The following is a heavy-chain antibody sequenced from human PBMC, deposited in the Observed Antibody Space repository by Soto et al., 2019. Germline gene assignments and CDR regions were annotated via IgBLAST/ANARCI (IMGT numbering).Heavy chain of an antibody. Sequence: QVQLVESGGGVVQPGRSLRLSCAASGFTFSSYGMHWVRQAPGKGLEWVAVISYDGSNKYYADSVKGRFTISRDNSKNTLYLQMNCLRAEDTAVYYCAKDGGFREYSGYASSWGQGTLVTVSS. V-gene: IGHV3-30*18. CDR1: GFTFSSYG. J-gene: IGHJ5*02. CDR3: AKDGGFREYSGYASS. D-gene: IGHD5-12*01. CDR2: ISYDGSNK.